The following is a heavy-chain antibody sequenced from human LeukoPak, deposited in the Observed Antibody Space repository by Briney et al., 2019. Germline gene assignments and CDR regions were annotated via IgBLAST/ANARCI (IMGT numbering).Heavy chain of an antibody. CDR1: GFTFKTHAM. CDR3: ARVSSGWYDY. Sequence: GSLRLSCAASGFTFKTHAMSWVRQPPGKGLEWIGEIYHSGSTNYNPSLKSRVTISVDKSKNQFSLKLSSVTAADTAVYYCARVSSGWYDYWGQGTLVTVSS. J-gene: IGHJ4*02. V-gene: IGHV4-4*02. D-gene: IGHD6-19*01. CDR2: IYHSGST.